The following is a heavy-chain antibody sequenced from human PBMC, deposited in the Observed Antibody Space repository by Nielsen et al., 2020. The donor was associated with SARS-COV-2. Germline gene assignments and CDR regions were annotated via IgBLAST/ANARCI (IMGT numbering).Heavy chain of an antibody. CDR1: GYTFTGYY. D-gene: IGHD3-22*01. CDR3: ASHYYDSSGFLWAPDY. Sequence: ASVKVSCKASGYTFTGYYMHWVRQAPRQGPEWMGWINPNSGGTNYAQKFQGRVTMTRDTSISTAYMELSRLRSDDTAVYYCASHYYDSSGFLWAPDYWGQGTLVTVSS. CDR2: INPNSGGT. V-gene: IGHV1-2*02. J-gene: IGHJ4*02.